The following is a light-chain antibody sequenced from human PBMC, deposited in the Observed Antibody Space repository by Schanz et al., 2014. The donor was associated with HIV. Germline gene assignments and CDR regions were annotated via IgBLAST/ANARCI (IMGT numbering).Light chain of an antibody. V-gene: IGLV2-14*01. J-gene: IGLJ1*01. CDR2: DVS. Sequence: QSALTQPASVSGSPGQSITISCTGTSSDVGGYNYVSWYQQHPGKAPKLMIYDVSNRPSGVSTRFSGSKSDNTASLTISGLQAEDEADYYCSSYAGTYTRYVFGTGTKLTVL. CDR1: SSDVGGYNY. CDR3: SSYAGTYTRYV.